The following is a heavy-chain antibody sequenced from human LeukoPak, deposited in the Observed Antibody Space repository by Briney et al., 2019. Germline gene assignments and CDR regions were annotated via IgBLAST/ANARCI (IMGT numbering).Heavy chain of an antibody. CDR1: GYTFTGYY. CDR3: ARGLRGQPVLNYGMDV. J-gene: IGHJ6*02. Sequence: ASVKVSCKASGYTFTGYYMHWVRQAPGQGLEWMGRINPNSGDTNYAQKFQGWVTMTRDTSISTAYMELSRLRSDDTAVYYCARGLRGQPVLNYGMDVWGQGTTVTVSS. CDR2: INPNSGDT. D-gene: IGHD6-13*01. V-gene: IGHV1-2*04.